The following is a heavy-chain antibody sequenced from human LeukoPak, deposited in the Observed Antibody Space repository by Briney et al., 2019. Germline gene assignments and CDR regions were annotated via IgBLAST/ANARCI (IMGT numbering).Heavy chain of an antibody. CDR2: IIPIFGTA. CDR3: ARNVLLWFGELTHDAFDI. V-gene: IGHV1-69*13. J-gene: IGHJ3*02. D-gene: IGHD3-10*01. Sequence: SVKVSCKASGGTFSSYAISWVRQAPGQGLEWMGGIIPIFGTANYAQKFQGRVTITADESTSTAYMELSSLRSEDTAVYYCARNVLLWFGELTHDAFDIWGQGTMVTASS. CDR1: GGTFSSYA.